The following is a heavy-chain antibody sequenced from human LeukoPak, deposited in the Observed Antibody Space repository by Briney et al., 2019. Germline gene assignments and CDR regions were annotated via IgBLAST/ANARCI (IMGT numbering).Heavy chain of an antibody. CDR3: ARHCHSAWFGS. CDR1: GFDFTAYG. J-gene: IGHJ5*01. Sequence: GESLNISFKCSGFDFTAYGISWVRQMPGKGLEWMGNIFPGGANGRYSPSFQGQVTMSADKSITTVHLQWSSLKASDTAMYYCARHCHSAWFGSWGQGSLVTVSS. V-gene: IGHV5-51*01. CDR2: IFPGGANG. D-gene: IGHD5-18*01.